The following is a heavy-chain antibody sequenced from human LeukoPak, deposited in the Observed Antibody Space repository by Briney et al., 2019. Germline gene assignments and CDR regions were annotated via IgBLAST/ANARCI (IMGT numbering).Heavy chain of an antibody. J-gene: IGHJ2*01. D-gene: IGHD3-22*01. CDR1: GGSISSSSYY. CDR2: VFYSGSP. V-gene: IGHV4-39*07. Sequence: PSETLSLTCTVSGGSISSSSYYWGWIRQPPGKGLEWIGSVFYSGSPHYNPSLKSRVTISVDWSKNQFSLKLISVTAADTAVYYCARGGITMIVVVTPEYFDLWGRGTLVTVSS. CDR3: ARGGITMIVVVTPEYFDL.